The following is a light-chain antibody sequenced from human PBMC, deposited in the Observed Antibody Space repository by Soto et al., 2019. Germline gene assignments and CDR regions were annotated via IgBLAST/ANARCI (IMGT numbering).Light chain of an antibody. CDR1: SGDVGSYNL. V-gene: IGLV2-23*01. CDR2: EGS. J-gene: IGLJ1*01. Sequence: QSVLTQPTPVSGSPGQSISLSCTGTSGDVGSYNLVSWYQQHPGKAPKLMIYEGSKRPSGVSNRFSGSKSGNTASLTISGLQAEDEADYYCCSYAGSSTFVFGTGTKVTVL. CDR3: CSYAGSSTFV.